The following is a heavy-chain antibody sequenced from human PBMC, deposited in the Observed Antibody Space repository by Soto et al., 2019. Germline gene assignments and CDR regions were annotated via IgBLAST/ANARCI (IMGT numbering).Heavy chain of an antibody. D-gene: IGHD4-17*01. V-gene: IGHV3-23*01. CDR2: ISGSGGST. CDR3: AKADYEYYYYYMDV. CDR1: GFTFSSYA. Sequence: GGSLRLSCAASGFTFSSYAMSWVRQAPGKGLEWVSAISGSGGSTYYADSVKGRFTISRDNSKNTLYLQMNSLRAEDTAVYYCAKADYEYYYYYMDVWGKGTTVTVSS. J-gene: IGHJ6*03.